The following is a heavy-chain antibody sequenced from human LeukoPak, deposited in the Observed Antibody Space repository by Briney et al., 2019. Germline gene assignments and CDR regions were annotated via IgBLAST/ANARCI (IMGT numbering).Heavy chain of an antibody. CDR2: IYPGDSDT. CDR3: ARRRVYYDYVWGSDHYDGMDV. V-gene: IGHV5-51*01. D-gene: IGHD3-16*02. CDR1: GYSFTNYG. J-gene: IGHJ6*02. Sequence: GESLQISCKGSGYSFTNYGIGWVRQMPGKGLEWMGIIYPGDSDTRYSPSFQGQVTISADRSISTAYLQWSSLKASDTAMYYCARRRVYYDYVWGSDHYDGMDVWGQGTTVTVSS.